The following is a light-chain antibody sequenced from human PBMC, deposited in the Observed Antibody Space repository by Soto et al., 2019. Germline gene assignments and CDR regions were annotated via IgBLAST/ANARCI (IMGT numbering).Light chain of an antibody. CDR1: QSVSDN. J-gene: IGKJ5*01. V-gene: IGKV3-15*01. CDR3: QQYNDWPIT. Sequence: EIIMTQSPPTLSVSPGERVTLSCRASQSVSDNVAWYQQRPGQSPRLLMHSASARAAGLPARFSGSGSGTEFSLSIHSLQSEDFAVYFCQQYNDWPITFGQGTRLEIK. CDR2: SAS.